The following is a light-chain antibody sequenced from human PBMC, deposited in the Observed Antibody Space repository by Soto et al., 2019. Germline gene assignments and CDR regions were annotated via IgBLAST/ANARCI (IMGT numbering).Light chain of an antibody. Sequence: QSVLTQPHSVSGSPGQSVTISCTGTSSDVGGYNYVSWYQRHPGKAPRLMIYDSIKRPSGVPDRFSGSKSGNTASLTISGLQAEDEADYYCCSYAGSYTYVFGTGTKLTVL. CDR3: CSYAGSYTYV. CDR2: DSI. CDR1: SSDVGGYNY. V-gene: IGLV2-11*01. J-gene: IGLJ1*01.